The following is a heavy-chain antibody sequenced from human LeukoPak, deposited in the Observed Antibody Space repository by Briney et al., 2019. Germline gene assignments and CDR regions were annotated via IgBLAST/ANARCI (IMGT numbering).Heavy chain of an antibody. CDR2: IYYSGST. Sequence: SETLSLTCTVSGGSISSYYWSWTRQPPGKGLEWIGYIYYSGSTNYNPSLKSRVTISVDTSKNQFSLKLSSVTAADTAVYYCASGIAAAGTPFDYWGQGTLVTVSS. CDR1: GGSISSYY. J-gene: IGHJ4*02. V-gene: IGHV4-59*01. D-gene: IGHD6-13*01. CDR3: ASGIAAAGTPFDY.